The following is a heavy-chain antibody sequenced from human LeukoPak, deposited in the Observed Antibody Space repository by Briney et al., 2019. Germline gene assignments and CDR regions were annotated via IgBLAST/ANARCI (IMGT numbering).Heavy chain of an antibody. D-gene: IGHD3-10*01. J-gene: IGHJ4*02. CDR3: ARFDYYGSGSSKYYFDY. CDR2: INPNSGGT. V-gene: IGHV1-2*02. Sequence: ASVKVSCKASGYTFTGYYMHWVRQAPGQGLEWMGWINPNSGGTNYAQKFQGRVTMTRDTSISTAYTELSRLRSDDTAVYYCARFDYYGSGSSKYYFDYWGQGTLVTVSS. CDR1: GYTFTGYY.